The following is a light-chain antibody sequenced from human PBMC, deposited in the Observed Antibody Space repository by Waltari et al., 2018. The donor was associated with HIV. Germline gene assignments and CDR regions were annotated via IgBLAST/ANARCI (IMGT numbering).Light chain of an antibody. CDR3: QKYNSAPRT. J-gene: IGKJ1*01. CDR2: AAF. CDR1: QGISHY. V-gene: IGKV1-27*01. Sequence: DIQMTPSPSSLSASVGDSVTITCRASQGISHYLAWYQQKPGKVPKRLIYAAFTLQSGVPSRFSGSGAGTDFTLTISSLQPEDVATYYCQKYNSAPRTFGQGTKVEIK.